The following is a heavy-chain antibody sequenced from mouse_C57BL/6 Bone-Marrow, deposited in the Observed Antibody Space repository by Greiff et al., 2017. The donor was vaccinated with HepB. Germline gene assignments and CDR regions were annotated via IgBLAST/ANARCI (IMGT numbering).Heavy chain of an antibody. CDR3: ARGRGNWYFDY. CDR1: GYTFTSYW. CDR2: IDPSDSYT. J-gene: IGHJ2*01. V-gene: IGHV1-69*01. Sequence: QVQLQQPGAELVMPGASVKLSCKASGYTFTSYWMHWVKQRPGQGLEWIGEIDPSDSYTNYNQKFKGKSTLTVDKSSSTAYMQLSSLTSEDSAVYYCARGRGNWYFDYWGQGTTLTVSS. D-gene: IGHD4-1*01.